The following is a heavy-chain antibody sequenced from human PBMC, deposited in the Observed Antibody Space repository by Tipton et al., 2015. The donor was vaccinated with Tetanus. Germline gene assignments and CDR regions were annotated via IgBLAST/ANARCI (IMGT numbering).Heavy chain of an antibody. CDR2: ICYSGST. V-gene: IGHV4-30-4*01. CDR1: GGSISNSNFY. J-gene: IGHJ4*02. D-gene: IGHD2/OR15-2a*01. Sequence: LRLSCTVSGGSISNSNFYWSWIRQPPGKGLEWIGYICYSGSTYYNPSLKGRVTVSLDTSKNQFSLRLTSVTDADTAVYYCARAAGFLGLTHDFWGRGTLVSVSS. CDR3: ARAAGFLGLTHDF.